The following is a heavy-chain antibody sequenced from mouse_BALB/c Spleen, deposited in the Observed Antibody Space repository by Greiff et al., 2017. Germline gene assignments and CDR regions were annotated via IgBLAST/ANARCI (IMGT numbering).Heavy chain of an antibody. CDR1: GYAFSSSW. CDR2: IYPGDGDT. CDR3: ARRGGNYGWFAY. J-gene: IGHJ3*01. V-gene: IGHV1-82*01. D-gene: IGHD2-1*01. Sequence: VKLVESGPELVKPGASVKISCKASGYAFSSSWMNWVKQRPGQGLEWIGRIYPGDGDTNYNGKFKGKATLTADKSSSTAYMQLSSLTSVDSAVYFCARRGGNYGWFAYWGQGTLVTVSA.